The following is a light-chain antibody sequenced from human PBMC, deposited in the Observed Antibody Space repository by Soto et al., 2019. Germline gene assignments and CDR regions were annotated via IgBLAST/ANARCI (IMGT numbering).Light chain of an antibody. CDR1: QGISSY. Sequence: AIRMTQSPSSFSASTGDRVTITCRASQGISSYLAWYQQKPGKAPKLLIYAASTLQSGVPSRFSGSGSGKFFPLPITCLHFKVFQLYYCKKYYINPPTLGGGTKVDIK. V-gene: IGKV1-8*01. J-gene: IGKJ4*02. CDR3: KKYYINPPT. CDR2: AAS.